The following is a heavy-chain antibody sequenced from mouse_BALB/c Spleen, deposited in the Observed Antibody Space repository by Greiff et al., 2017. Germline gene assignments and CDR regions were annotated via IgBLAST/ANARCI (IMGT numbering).Heavy chain of an antibody. D-gene: IGHD2-4*01. Sequence: QVQLQQSGAELARPGASVKMSCKASGYTFTSYTMHWVKQRPGQGLEWIGYINPSSGYTNYNQKFKDKATLTADKSSSTAYMQLSSLTSEDSAVYYCARLEDYDWFAYWGQGTLVTVSA. V-gene: IGHV1-4*01. J-gene: IGHJ3*01. CDR3: ARLEDYDWFAY. CDR2: INPSSGYT. CDR1: GYTFTSYT.